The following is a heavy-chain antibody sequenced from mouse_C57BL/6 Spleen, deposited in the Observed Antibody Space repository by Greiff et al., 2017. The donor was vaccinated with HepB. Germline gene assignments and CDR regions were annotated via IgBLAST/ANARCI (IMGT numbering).Heavy chain of an antibody. V-gene: IGHV1-81*01. D-gene: IGHD1-1*01. CDR2: IYPRSGNT. CDR3: ARGIYYGSRVYYFDY. J-gene: IGHJ2*01. Sequence: QVQLKESGAELARPGASVKLSCKASGYTFTSYGISWVKQRTGQGLEWIGEIYPRSGNTYYNEKFKGKATLTADKSSSTAYMELRSLTSEDSAVYFCARGIYYGSRVYYFDYWGQGTTLTVSS. CDR1: GYTFTSYG.